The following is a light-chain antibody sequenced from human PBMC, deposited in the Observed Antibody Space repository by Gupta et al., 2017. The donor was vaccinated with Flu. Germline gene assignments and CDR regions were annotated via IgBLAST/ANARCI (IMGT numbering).Light chain of an antibody. V-gene: IGLV2-14*01. J-gene: IGLJ1*01. Sequence: SALTQPASVSGSPGQSTTIPCAGTSSDVGGYNYVSWYQQHPGKAPKLMIYEVSNRPSGVSNRFSGSKSGNTASLTISGLQAEAEADYYCSSYTSSSTDVVGTGTKVTVL. CDR2: EVS. CDR3: SSYTSSSTDV. CDR1: SSDVGGYNY.